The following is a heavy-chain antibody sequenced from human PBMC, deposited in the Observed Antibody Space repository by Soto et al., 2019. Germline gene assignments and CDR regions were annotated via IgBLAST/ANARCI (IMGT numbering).Heavy chain of an antibody. D-gene: IGHD6-13*01. CDR2: IYSGGST. CDR3: AKGPIAAAGANWFDP. Sequence: GGSLRLSCAASGFTVSSNYMSWVRQAPGKGLEWVSVIYSGGSTYYADSVKGRFTISRHNSKNTLYLQMNSLRAEDTAVYYCAKGPIAAAGANWFDPWGQGTLVTVSS. CDR1: GFTVSSNY. J-gene: IGHJ5*02. V-gene: IGHV3-53*01.